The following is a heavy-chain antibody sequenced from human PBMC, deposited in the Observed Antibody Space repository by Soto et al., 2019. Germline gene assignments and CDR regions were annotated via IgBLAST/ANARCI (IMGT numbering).Heavy chain of an antibody. CDR3: VAELAFGKGSVV. J-gene: IGHJ6*02. Sequence: QVQLVQSGVEVKKPGSSVRVSCKASGDTFKNSVISWVRQAPGQGLEWMGGTIPLFGTTDYAQKFQCRLTITTDESTTTAYMEVRRLTSEDTAVYYCVAELAFGKGSVVWGQGTTVIVSS. V-gene: IGHV1-69*01. CDR2: TIPLFGTT. CDR1: GDTFKNSV. D-gene: IGHD1-1*01.